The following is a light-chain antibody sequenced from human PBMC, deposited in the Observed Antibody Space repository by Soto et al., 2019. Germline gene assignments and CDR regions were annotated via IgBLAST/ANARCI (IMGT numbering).Light chain of an antibody. Sequence: QSALTQPASVSGSPGQSITISCTGTSSDIGGFYYVSWYQHHPGKDPKLMIYEVSNRPSGVSNRFSGSKSGNTVSLTISGLQAEDEADYYCSSYTSRTTLVFGTGTKVTV. CDR2: EVS. J-gene: IGLJ1*01. CDR3: SSYTSRTTLV. V-gene: IGLV2-14*01. CDR1: SSDIGGFYY.